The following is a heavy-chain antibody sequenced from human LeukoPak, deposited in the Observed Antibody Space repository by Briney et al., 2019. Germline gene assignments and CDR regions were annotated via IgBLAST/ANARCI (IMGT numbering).Heavy chain of an antibody. Sequence: GGSLRLSCAASGFSFNTYAMHWVRQAPGQGLEWVAFIWHDGSHKFYSNSVRGQFTISRDNSKNTVYLQMNNLRPEDTAVYYCAREIFGSGGYPDFWGQGTLVTVSS. CDR3: AREIFGSGGYPDF. CDR1: GFSFNTYA. CDR2: IWHDGSHK. V-gene: IGHV3-33*01. J-gene: IGHJ4*02. D-gene: IGHD3-10*01.